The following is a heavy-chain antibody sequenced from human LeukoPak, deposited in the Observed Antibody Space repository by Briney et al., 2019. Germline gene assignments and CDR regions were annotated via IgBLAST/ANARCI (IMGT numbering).Heavy chain of an antibody. CDR2: IYYSGST. V-gene: IGHV4-39*07. Sequence: PSETLSLTCTVSGGSISSYYWGWIRQPPGKGLEWIGSIYYSGSTYYNPSLKSRVTISIDTSKDQFSLRLTSVTAADTAVYYCARVGKCSSTSCYTYYYYYYMDVWGKGTTVTVSS. CDR3: ARVGKCSSTSCYTYYYYYYMDV. CDR1: GGSISSYY. J-gene: IGHJ6*03. D-gene: IGHD2-2*02.